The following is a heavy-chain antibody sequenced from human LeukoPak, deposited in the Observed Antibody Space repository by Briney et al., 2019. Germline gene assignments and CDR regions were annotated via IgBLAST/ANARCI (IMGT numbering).Heavy chain of an antibody. Sequence: LSLTCTVSGGSISSSSYYWGWIRQAPGKGLEWVSYISSSGSTIYYADSVKGRFTISRDNAKNSLYLQMNSLRAEDTAVYYCAEGVVPAAMPGGDYMDVWGKGTTVTISS. J-gene: IGHJ6*03. CDR2: ISSSGSTI. V-gene: IGHV3-11*01. CDR3: AEGVVPAAMPGGDYMDV. D-gene: IGHD2-2*01. CDR1: GGSISSSSYY.